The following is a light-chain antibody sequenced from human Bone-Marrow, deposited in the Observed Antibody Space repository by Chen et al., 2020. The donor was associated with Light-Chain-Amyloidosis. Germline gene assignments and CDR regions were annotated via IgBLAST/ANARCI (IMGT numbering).Light chain of an antibody. J-gene: IGKJ2*03. CDR1: QSINSW. CDR2: KAS. V-gene: IGKV1-5*03. CDR3: QQYYSDPYS. Sequence: DIQMTQSPSTLSASVGDRVTITCRASQSINSWLAWYQQKPGKAPKLLMYKASTLESGVPSSFSGSGSGTEFTLTISSLQADDLATYYCQQYYSDPYSFGQGTKLEIK.